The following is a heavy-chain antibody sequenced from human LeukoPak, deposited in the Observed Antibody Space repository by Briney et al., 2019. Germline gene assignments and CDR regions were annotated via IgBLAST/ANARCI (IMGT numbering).Heavy chain of an antibody. J-gene: IGHJ4*02. CDR3: ATSPGLGYSTSLTGVDY. D-gene: IGHD6-6*01. Sequence: GGSLRLSCAGSGFPFSSHGMNWVRQAPGKGLEWVSGISPGGPTYYADSVKGRFTISRDDSKNTLYLQMSSLRAEDTAVYYCATSPGLGYSTSLTGVDYWGQGTLVTVSS. CDR1: GFPFSSHG. V-gene: IGHV3-23*01. CDR2: ISPGGPT.